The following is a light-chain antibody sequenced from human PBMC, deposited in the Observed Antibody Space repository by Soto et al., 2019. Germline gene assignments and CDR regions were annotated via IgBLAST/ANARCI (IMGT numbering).Light chain of an antibody. CDR3: QQFHSFPIT. Sequence: DIQMTQSPSSLSASVADRVTIACRASQSISSYLNWYQQKPGKAPQLLIEKASTLESGVPSRFSGSGSGTDFTLTINSLQPEDYATYYCQQFHSFPITFGQGTRLEIK. CDR1: QSISSY. CDR2: KAS. V-gene: IGKV1-5*03. J-gene: IGKJ5*01.